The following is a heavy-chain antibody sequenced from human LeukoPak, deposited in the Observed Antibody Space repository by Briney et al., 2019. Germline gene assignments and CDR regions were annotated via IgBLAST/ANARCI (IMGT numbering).Heavy chain of an antibody. V-gene: IGHV3-23*01. D-gene: IGHD3-3*01. J-gene: IGHJ3*01. CDR1: ELTFSTYA. CDR2: ISGSGDST. Sequence: GGSLRLSCAASELTFSTYAMSWVRQAPGKGLEGVSAISGSGDSTYYADSVKGRFTISRDNSKNTLYLQMNSLRAEDTAVYYCAKSGYRFFMGDTGNPFDFWGQGTMVTVSS. CDR3: AKSGYRFFMGDTGNPFDF.